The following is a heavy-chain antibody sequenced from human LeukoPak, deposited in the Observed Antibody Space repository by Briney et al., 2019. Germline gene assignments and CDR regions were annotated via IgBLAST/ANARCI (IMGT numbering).Heavy chain of an antibody. V-gene: IGHV3-48*01. CDR2: ISSGGSTI. Sequence: GGSLRLSWAASGFTFSRYSMNWVRQAPGKGLEWVSYISSGGSTIYYADSVKGRFTISRDNAKNSLYVQMNSLRAEDTAVYYCARDSPSDYWGQGTLVTVSS. CDR3: ARDSPSDY. J-gene: IGHJ4*02. CDR1: GFTFSRYS.